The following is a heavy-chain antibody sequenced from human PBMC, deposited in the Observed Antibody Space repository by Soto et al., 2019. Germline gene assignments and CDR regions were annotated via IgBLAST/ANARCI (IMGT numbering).Heavy chain of an antibody. CDR2: IKSKTDGGTT. Sequence: PGGSLRLSCAASGFTFSNAWMSWVRQAPGKGLEWVGRIKSKTDGGTTDYAAPVKGRFTISRDDSKNTLYLQMNSLKTEDTAVYYCTTPRTQWYYFDYWGQGTLVTVSS. D-gene: IGHD2-15*01. CDR3: TTPRTQWYYFDY. J-gene: IGHJ4*02. V-gene: IGHV3-15*01. CDR1: GFTFSNAW.